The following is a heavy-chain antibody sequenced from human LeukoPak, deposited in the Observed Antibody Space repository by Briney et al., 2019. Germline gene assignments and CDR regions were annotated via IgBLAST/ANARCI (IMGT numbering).Heavy chain of an antibody. D-gene: IGHD2-15*01. Sequence: GGSLRLSCAASGFTFSSYAMHWVRQAPGKGLEWVAVISYDGSNKYYADSVKGRFTISRDNSKNTLYLQMNSLRAEDTAVYYCARDDLPYCSGGSCYAGEDYWGQGTLVTVSS. V-gene: IGHV3-30-3*01. CDR3: ARDDLPYCSGGSCYAGEDY. CDR1: GFTFSSYA. J-gene: IGHJ4*02. CDR2: ISYDGSNK.